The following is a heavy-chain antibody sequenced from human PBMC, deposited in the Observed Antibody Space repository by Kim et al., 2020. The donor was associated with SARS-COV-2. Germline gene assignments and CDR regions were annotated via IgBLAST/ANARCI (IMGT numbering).Heavy chain of an antibody. CDR2: IKQDGSEK. CDR3: ARGDFWSGYFYYYYYGMDV. Sequence: GGSLRLSCAASGFTFSSYWMSWVRQAPGKGLEWVANIKQDGSEKYYVDSVKGRFTISRDNAKNSLYLQMNSLRAEDTAVYYCARGDFWSGYFYYYYYGMDVWGQGTTVTVSS. J-gene: IGHJ6*02. V-gene: IGHV3-7*01. D-gene: IGHD3-3*01. CDR1: GFTFSSYW.